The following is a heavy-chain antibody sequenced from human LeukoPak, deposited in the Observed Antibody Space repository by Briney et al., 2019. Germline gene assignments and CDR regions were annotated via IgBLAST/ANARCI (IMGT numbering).Heavy chain of an antibody. J-gene: IGHJ4*02. CDR2: VHYSGST. CDR3: ARRNYYDSSGYYLAHYFDY. V-gene: IGHV4-34*01. D-gene: IGHD3-22*01. CDR1: GGSFSDYY. Sequence: SETLSLTCAVYGGSFSDYYWSWIRQPPGKGLEWIASVHYSGSTYYNPSLKSRVTISVDTSKNQFSLKLSSVTAADTAVYYCARRNYYDSSGYYLAHYFDYWGQGTLVTVSS.